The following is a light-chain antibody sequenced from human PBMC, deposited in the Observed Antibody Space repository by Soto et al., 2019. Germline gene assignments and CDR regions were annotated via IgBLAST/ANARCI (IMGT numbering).Light chain of an antibody. CDR1: QSVSSY. J-gene: IGKJ4*01. Sequence: ELVLTQSPATLSLSPGEIATLSCRASQSVSSYLAWYQQKPGQAPRLLIYEASNRATGIPARFSGSGSGTDFTLTISSLEPADFAVYYWQQRTDWVTFGGGTKVEIK. CDR3: QQRTDWVT. V-gene: IGKV3-11*01. CDR2: EAS.